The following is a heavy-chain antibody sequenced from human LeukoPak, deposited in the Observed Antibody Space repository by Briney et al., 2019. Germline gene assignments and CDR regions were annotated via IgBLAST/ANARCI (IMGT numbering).Heavy chain of an antibody. CDR3: AKAVSNWNDAPFDY. J-gene: IGHJ4*02. Sequence: ASVKVSCKASGYTFTSYGIGWVRQAPGQGLEWMGWISAYNGNTNYAQKLQGRVTMTTDTSTSTAYMELRSLRSDDTAVYFCAKAVSNWNDAPFDYWGRGTLVTVSS. V-gene: IGHV1-18*01. CDR2: ISAYNGNT. CDR1: GYTFTSYG. D-gene: IGHD1-1*01.